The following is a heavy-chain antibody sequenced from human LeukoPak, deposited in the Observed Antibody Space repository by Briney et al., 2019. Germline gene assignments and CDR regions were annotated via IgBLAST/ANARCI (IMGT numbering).Heavy chain of an antibody. CDR3: AIVLKGYCSGCSCYGGFDY. Sequence: SVKVSCKASGGTFSSYDISWVRQAPGQGLEWMGRIIPIFGTANYAQKFLGRVTITTDESKSTDYMELSSLRSEDTAVYYCAIVLKGYCSGCSCYGGFDYWGQGTLVTVSS. CDR1: GGTFSSYD. CDR2: IIPIFGTA. D-gene: IGHD2-15*01. J-gene: IGHJ4*02. V-gene: IGHV1-69*05.